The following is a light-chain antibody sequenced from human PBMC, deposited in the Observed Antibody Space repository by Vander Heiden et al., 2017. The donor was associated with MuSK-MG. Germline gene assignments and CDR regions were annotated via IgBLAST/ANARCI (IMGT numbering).Light chain of an antibody. J-gene: IGKJ1*01. Sequence: DILMTQSPDSLAVSLGERAIINCKSSQSVLYSSNNKDYLAWYQQRPGQAPKLLIYWASTRESGVPDRFSGRGSGTDFTLTISSLQAEDVAVYYCQQDDDTLGTSGQGTKVEI. CDR3: QQDDDTLGT. V-gene: IGKV4-1*01. CDR2: WAS. CDR1: QSVLYSSNNKDY.